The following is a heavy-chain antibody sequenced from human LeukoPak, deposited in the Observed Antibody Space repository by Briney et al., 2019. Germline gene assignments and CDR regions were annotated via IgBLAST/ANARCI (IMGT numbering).Heavy chain of an antibody. V-gene: IGHV4-4*07. CDR2: IYTSGST. J-gene: IGHJ6*03. D-gene: IGHD5-18*01. CDR1: GGSISSYY. CDR3: ARNTGGYSYGYNYYMDV. Sequence: SETLSLTCTVSGGSISSYYWSWIRQPAGKGLEWIGRIYTSGSTNYNPSLKSRFTMSVDTSKNQFSLKLSSVPAADTAVYYCARNTGGYSYGYNYYMDVWGKGTTVTVSS.